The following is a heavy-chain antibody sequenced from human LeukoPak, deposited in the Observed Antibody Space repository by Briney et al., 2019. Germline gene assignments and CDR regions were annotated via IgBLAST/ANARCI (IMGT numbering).Heavy chain of an antibody. J-gene: IGHJ4*02. V-gene: IGHV3-23*01. CDR1: GFTFSSYA. Sequence: GGSLRLPCAASGFTFSSYAMHWVRQAPGKGLEWVSAISGSGGSTYYADSVKGRFTISRDNSKNTLYLQMNSLRAEDTAVYYCAKDLSYGGNSFDYWGQGTLVTVSS. CDR2: ISGSGGST. CDR3: AKDLSYGGNSFDY. D-gene: IGHD4-23*01.